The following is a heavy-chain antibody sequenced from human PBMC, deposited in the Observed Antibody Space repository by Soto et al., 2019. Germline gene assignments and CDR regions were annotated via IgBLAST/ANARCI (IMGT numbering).Heavy chain of an antibody. D-gene: IGHD2-15*01. CDR2: FYNSGST. CDR1: GGSVSSYY. J-gene: IGHJ2*01. CDR3: ARSGYCSGGSCYGWNFDL. Sequence: PSETLSLTCTVSGGSVSSYYWHWIRQPPGKGLEWIGYFYNSGSTDYNPSLRSRVTISVDTSKNQFSLKVRSVTAADTAVYYCARSGYCSGGSCYGWNFDLWGRGTLVTAPQ. V-gene: IGHV4-59*02.